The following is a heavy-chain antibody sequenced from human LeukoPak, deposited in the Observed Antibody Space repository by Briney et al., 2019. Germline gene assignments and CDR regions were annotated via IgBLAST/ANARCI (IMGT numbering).Heavy chain of an antibody. CDR2: IYYSGST. CDR1: GGSISSGDYY. CDR3: ASVTTTDGFDP. D-gene: IGHD4-17*01. Sequence: SETLSLTCTVSGGSISSGDYYWSWIRQPPGKGLEWIGYIYYSGSTYYNPSLKSRVTISVDTSKNQFSLKLSSVTAADTAVYYCASVTTTDGFDPWGQGTLVTVSS. V-gene: IGHV4-30-4*01. J-gene: IGHJ5*02.